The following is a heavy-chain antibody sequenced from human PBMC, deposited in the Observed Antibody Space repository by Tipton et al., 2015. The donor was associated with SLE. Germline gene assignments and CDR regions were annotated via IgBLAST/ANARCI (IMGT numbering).Heavy chain of an antibody. D-gene: IGHD6-13*01. CDR1: GYSFTSYW. Sequence: QLVQSGAEVKKPGESLKISCKGSGYSFTSYWIGWVRQMPGKGLEWMGIIYPGDSESIFSPSIQGQVTISADKSTSTAYLQWSSLKASDTAMYYCARHSGGYSSSDWRYFDLWGRGTLVTVSS. CDR3: ARHSGGYSSSDWRYFDL. CDR2: IYPGDSES. J-gene: IGHJ2*01. V-gene: IGHV5-51*01.